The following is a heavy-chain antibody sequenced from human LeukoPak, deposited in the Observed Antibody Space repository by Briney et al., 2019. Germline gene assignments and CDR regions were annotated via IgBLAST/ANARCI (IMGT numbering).Heavy chain of an antibody. CDR2: INHSGST. CDR3: ARGDIAAGGAPFDY. D-gene: IGHD6-13*01. V-gene: IGHV4-34*01. J-gene: IGHJ4*02. CDR1: GGSFSGYY. Sequence: TSSETLSLTCVVYGGSFSGYYWNWIRQPPGKGLEWIGEINHSGSTSYSASLKSRVTISVDTSKNQFSLKLNSVTAADTAVYYCARGDIAAGGAPFDYWGRGTLVTVSS.